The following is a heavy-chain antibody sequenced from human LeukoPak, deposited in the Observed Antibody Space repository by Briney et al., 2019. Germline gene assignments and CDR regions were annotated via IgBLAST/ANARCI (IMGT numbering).Heavy chain of an antibody. Sequence: PSETLSLTCTVSGGSISSYYWSWIRQPPGKGLEWIGYIYYSGSTNYNPSLKSRVTISVDTSKNQFSLKLSSVTAADTAVYYCARASPPYSIKYYYYGMDVWGQGTTVTVSS. D-gene: IGHD2-21*01. CDR2: IYYSGST. J-gene: IGHJ6*02. CDR1: GGSISSYY. CDR3: ARASPPYSIKYYYYGMDV. V-gene: IGHV4-59*01.